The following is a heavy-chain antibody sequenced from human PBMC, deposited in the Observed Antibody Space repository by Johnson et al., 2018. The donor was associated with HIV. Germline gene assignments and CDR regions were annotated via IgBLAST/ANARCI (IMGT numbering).Heavy chain of an antibody. J-gene: IGHJ3*02. D-gene: IGHD3-22*01. Sequence: VHLVESGGGLVQPGGSLRLSCAASGFTFSSYWMSWVRQAPGKGLEWVANIKQDGSEKYYVDSVKGRFTISRDNAKNSLYLQMNSLRAEDTAVYYCARAPYYYDSSGEGAFDIWGQGTLVTVSS. CDR3: ARAPYYYDSSGEGAFDI. CDR2: IKQDGSEK. V-gene: IGHV3-7*03. CDR1: GFTFSSYW.